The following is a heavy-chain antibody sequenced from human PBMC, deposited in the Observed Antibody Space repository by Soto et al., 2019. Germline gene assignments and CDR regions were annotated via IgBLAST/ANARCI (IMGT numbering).Heavy chain of an antibody. CDR3: AKDRRLSTVPYYFDY. CDR1: GFTFSSYA. V-gene: IGHV3-23*01. Sequence: LRLSCAASGFTFSSYAMSWVRQAPGKGLEWVSAISGSGGSTYYADSVKGRFTISRDNSKNTLYLQMNSLRAEDTAVYYCAKDRRLSTVPYYFDYWGQGTLVTVSS. J-gene: IGHJ4*02. D-gene: IGHD4-17*01. CDR2: ISGSGGST.